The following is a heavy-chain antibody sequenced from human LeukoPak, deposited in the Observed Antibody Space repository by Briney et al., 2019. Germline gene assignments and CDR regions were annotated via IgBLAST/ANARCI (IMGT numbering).Heavy chain of an antibody. Sequence: PGRSLRLSCVASGFIFSSCAMYWVRQAPGKGLEWVAVISLDGNNEYYADSVKGRFSLSRDNSMNTLYLQLNSLRTEDTAMYYCARDLSGHWTYDYWGQGTLVTVSS. J-gene: IGHJ4*01. D-gene: IGHD1-1*01. CDR2: ISLDGNNE. V-gene: IGHV3-30-3*01. CDR3: ARDLSGHWTYDY. CDR1: GFIFSSCA.